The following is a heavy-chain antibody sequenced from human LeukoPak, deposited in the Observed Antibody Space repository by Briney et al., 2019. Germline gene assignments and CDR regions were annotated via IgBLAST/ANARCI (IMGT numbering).Heavy chain of an antibody. D-gene: IGHD6-19*01. CDR2: IRYDGTNK. V-gene: IGHV3-30*02. Sequence: GGSLRLSCAASGFTLDDYAMHWVRQAPGKGLEWVAFIRYDGTNKFYADSVKGRFIISRDNSKNTLYLQMNSLRAEDTAVYYCAKDFSGGSNWFDRWGQGTLVTVSS. CDR1: GFTLDDYA. CDR3: AKDFSGGSNWFDR. J-gene: IGHJ5*02.